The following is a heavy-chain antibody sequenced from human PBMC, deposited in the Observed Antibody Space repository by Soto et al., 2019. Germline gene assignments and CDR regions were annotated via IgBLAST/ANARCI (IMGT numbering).Heavy chain of an antibody. V-gene: IGHV4-59*01. CDR1: GGSISTYY. Sequence: LSLTCTVSGGSISTYYWSWIRQPPGQGLEWIGYIYYGGSTNRNPSLNSRVTFSVDTSKNQISLRLSSVTAADTAVYYCARSGNSNGLVFDYWGRGTLVTVS. J-gene: IGHJ4*02. CDR3: ARSGNSNGLVFDY. CDR2: IYYGGST. D-gene: IGHD5-18*01.